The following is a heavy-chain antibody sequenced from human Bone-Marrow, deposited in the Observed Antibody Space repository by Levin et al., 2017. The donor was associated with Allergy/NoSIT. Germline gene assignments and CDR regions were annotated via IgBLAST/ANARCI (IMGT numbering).Heavy chain of an antibody. D-gene: IGHD3-10*01. V-gene: IGHV3-33*01. CDR3: ARDRGRDGGFQH. CDR2: IWFDGSEK. Sequence: GESLKISCDASGFDFSSYGMHWVRQAPGKGLEWVGRIWFDGSEKTYADSVKGRFTMSRDNSKNTLYLEMNSLRGEDTAVYYCARDRGRDGGFQHWGQGARVTVSS. J-gene: IGHJ1*01. CDR1: GFDFSSYG.